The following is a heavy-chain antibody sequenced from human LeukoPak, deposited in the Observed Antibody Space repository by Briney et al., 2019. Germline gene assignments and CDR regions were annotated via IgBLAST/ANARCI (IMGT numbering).Heavy chain of an antibody. CDR1: GFTFSSYN. V-gene: IGHV3-21*01. CDR2: ITSSSSYI. CDR3: VRDLGGSDDY. D-gene: IGHD2-15*01. Sequence: GGSLRLSCAASGFTFSSYNMNWVRQAPGKGLEWVSSITSSSSYIYYADSVKGRFTISRDNAKNTADLQMSSLRAEDTAVYYCVRDLGGSDDYWGQGTLVTVSS. J-gene: IGHJ4*02.